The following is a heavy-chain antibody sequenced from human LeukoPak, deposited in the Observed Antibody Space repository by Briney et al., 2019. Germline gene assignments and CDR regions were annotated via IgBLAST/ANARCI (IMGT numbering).Heavy chain of an antibody. J-gene: IGHJ4*02. Sequence: GESLKISCKGSGYSFTSYWIGWVRQMPGKGLEWMGIIYPGDSDTRYSPSFQGHVTIAADKSVSTAYLQWSSLKASDTAMYYCARCHYDILTGYYGGDYFDYWGQGTLVTVSS. V-gene: IGHV5-51*01. D-gene: IGHD3-9*01. CDR3: ARCHYDILTGYYGGDYFDY. CDR2: IYPGDSDT. CDR1: GYSFTSYW.